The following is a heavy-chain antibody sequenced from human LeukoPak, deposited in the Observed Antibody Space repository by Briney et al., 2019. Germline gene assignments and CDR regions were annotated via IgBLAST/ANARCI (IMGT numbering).Heavy chain of an antibody. CDR1: GGSISSNY. J-gene: IGHJ4*02. CDR3: ARQTGSGLFILP. V-gene: IGHV4-59*08. Sequence: SETLSLTCTASGGSISSNYWSWIRQPPGKGLEWIGYIYYSGSTNYNPSLKSRVTISVDTSKNQFSLRLTSVTAADTAVYYCARQTGSGLFILPGGQGTLVTVSS. CDR2: IYYSGST. D-gene: IGHD3/OR15-3a*01.